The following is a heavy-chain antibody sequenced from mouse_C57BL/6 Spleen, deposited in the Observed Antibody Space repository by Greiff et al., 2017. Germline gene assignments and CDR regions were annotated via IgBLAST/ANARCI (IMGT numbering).Heavy chain of an antibody. J-gene: IGHJ3*01. Sequence: VKLQESGAELVKPGASVKISCKASGYAFSSYWMNWVKQRPGKGLEWIGQIYPGDGDTNYNGKFKGKATLTADKSSSTAYMQLSSLTSEDSAVYFCAIGSPFAYWGQGALVTVSA. CDR2: IYPGDGDT. D-gene: IGHD1-1*01. CDR1: GYAFSSYW. CDR3: AIGSPFAY. V-gene: IGHV1-80*01.